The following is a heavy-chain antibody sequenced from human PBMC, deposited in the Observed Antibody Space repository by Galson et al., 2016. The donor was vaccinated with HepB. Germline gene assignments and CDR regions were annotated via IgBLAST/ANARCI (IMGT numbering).Heavy chain of an antibody. CDR2: IGSSRGTV. CDR1: GFTFTSYS. V-gene: IGHV3-48*02. J-gene: IGHJ4*02. CDR3: ARDPFGYSYALVRYFDY. D-gene: IGHD5-18*01. Sequence: SLRLSCAASGFTFTSYSMNWVRQVPGKGLEWVAYIGSSRGTVYYADSVKGRFTISRDNAKNSLYLQMNSLRDEDTAVYYCARDPFGYSYALVRYFDYWGQGTLVTVSS.